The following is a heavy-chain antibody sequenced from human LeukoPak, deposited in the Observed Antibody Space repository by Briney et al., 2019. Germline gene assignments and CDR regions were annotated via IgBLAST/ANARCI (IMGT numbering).Heavy chain of an antibody. CDR3: ARYGDGWFDP. V-gene: IGHV6-1*01. CDR2: TYCRSKWYY. CDR1: GDSVSSNSAA. D-gene: IGHD4-17*01. J-gene: IGHJ5*02. Sequence: SQTLSLTCAISGDSVSSNSAAWNWIRQSSSRGLEWLGRTYCRSKWYYDYAVSVKSRITINPDTSKNQFSLQLNSVTPEDTAVYYCARYGDGWFDPWGQGTLVTVSS.